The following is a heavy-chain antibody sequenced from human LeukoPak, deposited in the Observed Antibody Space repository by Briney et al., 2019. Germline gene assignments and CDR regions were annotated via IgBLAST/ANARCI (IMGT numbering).Heavy chain of an antibody. J-gene: IGHJ3*01. CDR3: AKDIQLST. Sequence: GGSLRLSCAASGFTFSSYSMSWVRQAPGKGLEWVSSISSSGSSIYYADSVKGRFTISRDNSKNTLSLQMNSLRVEDTAMYFCAKDIQLSTWGLGTMVTVSS. CDR2: ISSSGSSI. D-gene: IGHD5-24*01. V-gene: IGHV3-21*04. CDR1: GFTFSSYS.